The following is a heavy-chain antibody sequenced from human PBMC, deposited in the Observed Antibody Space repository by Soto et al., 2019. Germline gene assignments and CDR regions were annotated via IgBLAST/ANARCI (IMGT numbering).Heavy chain of an antibody. J-gene: IGHJ3*02. CDR2: IKSKTDGGTT. D-gene: IGHD1-7*01. CDR3: TTTNWNYPNDAFDI. Sequence: EVQLVESGGGLVKPGGSLRLSCAASGFTFSNAWMNWVRQAPGKGLEWVGRIKSKTDGGTTEYAAPVKGRFTISRDDSKNTLYLQMNSLKAEDTAVYYCTTTNWNYPNDAFDIWGQGTMVTVSS. V-gene: IGHV3-15*07. CDR1: GFTFSNAW.